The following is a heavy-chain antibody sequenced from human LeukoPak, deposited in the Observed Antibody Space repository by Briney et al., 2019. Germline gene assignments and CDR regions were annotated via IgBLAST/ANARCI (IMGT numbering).Heavy chain of an antibody. J-gene: IGHJ4*02. CDR2: IGGSNGIT. Sequence: GGSLRLSCAASRFTFNSYAMSWVRQAPGKGLEWVSVIGGSNGITFYVGSVKGRFTISRDNSKDTLYLQMNSLRAEDTAVYYCAKEGDFYDILTDYWGQGTLVTVSS. CDR3: AKEGDFYDILTDY. D-gene: IGHD3-9*01. V-gene: IGHV3-23*01. CDR1: RFTFNSYA.